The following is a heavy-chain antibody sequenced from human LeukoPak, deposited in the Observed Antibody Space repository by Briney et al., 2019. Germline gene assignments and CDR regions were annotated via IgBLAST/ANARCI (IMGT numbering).Heavy chain of an antibody. V-gene: IGHV1-69*05. Sequence: SVKVSCKASGGTFSSYAISWVRQAPGQGLEWMGRIIPIFGTANYTQKFQGRVTITTDESTSTAYMELSSLRSEDTAVYYCARIGIAVAGTGFDPWGQGTLVTVSS. CDR3: ARIGIAVAGTGFDP. J-gene: IGHJ5*02. D-gene: IGHD6-19*01. CDR1: GGTFSSYA. CDR2: IIPIFGTA.